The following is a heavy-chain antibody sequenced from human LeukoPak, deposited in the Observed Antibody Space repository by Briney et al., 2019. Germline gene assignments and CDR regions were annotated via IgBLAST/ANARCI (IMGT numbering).Heavy chain of an antibody. D-gene: IGHD3-22*01. CDR2: INTDGSRI. Sequence: GGSLRLSCAASGFTFSNYWMHWVRQAPGKGLVWVSRINTDGSRITYADSVKGRFTISRDNAMNTVYLQMNSLRAEDTAVYYCAREGLVVIPTFDYWGQGTLVTVSS. CDR1: GFTFSNYW. V-gene: IGHV3-74*01. CDR3: AREGLVVIPTFDY. J-gene: IGHJ4*02.